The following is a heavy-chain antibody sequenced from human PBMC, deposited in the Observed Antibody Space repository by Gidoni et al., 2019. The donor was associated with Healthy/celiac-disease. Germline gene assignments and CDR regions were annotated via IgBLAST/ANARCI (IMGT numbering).Heavy chain of an antibody. CDR2: INHSGST. Sequence: HVQLQQWGAGLLKPSETLSITCAVYGRSFSGSYWSWIRQPPGKGLEWIGEINHSGSTNYNPSLKSRVTISVDTSKNQFSLKLSSVTAADTAVYYCASRRLTNRGQQLVRPRIDYWGQGTLVTVSS. J-gene: IGHJ4*02. CDR1: GRSFSGSY. V-gene: IGHV4-34*01. CDR3: ASRRLTNRGQQLVRPRIDY. D-gene: IGHD6-13*01.